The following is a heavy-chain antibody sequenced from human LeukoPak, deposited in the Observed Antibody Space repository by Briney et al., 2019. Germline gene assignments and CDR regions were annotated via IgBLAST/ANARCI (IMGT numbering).Heavy chain of an antibody. CDR3: ARDMGHYDSSAHDI. CDR2: INPKTGDT. J-gene: IGHJ4*02. Sequence: SVKVSCKASGYTFIGYYMYWVRQAPGQGLECMGWINPKTGDTNYAEKFQGRVTMTRDTSTSTAYMELSGLRSDDTAVYYCARDMGHYDSSAHDIWGQGTLVTVSS. CDR1: GYTFIGYY. D-gene: IGHD3-22*01. V-gene: IGHV1-2*02.